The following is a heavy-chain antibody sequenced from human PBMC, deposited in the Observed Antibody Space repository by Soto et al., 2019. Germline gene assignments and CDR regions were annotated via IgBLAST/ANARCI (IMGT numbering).Heavy chain of an antibody. CDR3: VRDGHGDY. J-gene: IGHJ4*02. CDR2: ISYDGPT. CDR1: GFTFSNHW. Sequence: EVQLVASGGGLVQPGGSLRLSCAGSGFTFSNHWLHWVRQAPGKGLEWVSRISYDGPTDYTDSVRGRFTISSGNAENTLSLQMNSLRLGDTAVYYCVRDGHGDYWGQGTLVTASS. V-gene: IGHV3-74*01.